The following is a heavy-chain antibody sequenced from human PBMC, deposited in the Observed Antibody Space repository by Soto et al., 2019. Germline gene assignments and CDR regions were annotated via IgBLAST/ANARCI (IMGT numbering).Heavy chain of an antibody. J-gene: IGHJ4*02. V-gene: IGHV4-34*01. CDR2: INHSGST. D-gene: IGHD4-17*01. Sequence: PSETLSLTCAVYGGSFSGYYWSWIRQPPGKGLEWIGEINHSGSTNYNPSLKRRATISVDTSKNHFSLKLSSVTAADTAVYYCARGAFVTDLTGDYAVIPLDYWGQGTLVTVSS. CDR1: GGSFSGYY. CDR3: ARGAFVTDLTGDYAVIPLDY.